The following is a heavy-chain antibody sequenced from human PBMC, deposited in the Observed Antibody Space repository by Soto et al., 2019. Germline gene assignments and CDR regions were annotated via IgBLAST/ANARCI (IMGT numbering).Heavy chain of an antibody. J-gene: IGHJ6*02. CDR3: ARSEGSSRWYPSSRYYYGMDV. V-gene: IGHV1-3*01. CDR1: GYTFTSYA. D-gene: IGHD6-13*01. Sequence: ASVKVSCKASGYTFTSYAMHWVRQAPGQRLEWMGWINAGNGNTKYSQKFQGRVTITRDTSASTAYMELSSLRSEDTAVYYCARSEGSSRWYPSSRYYYGMDVWGQGTTVTVYS. CDR2: INAGNGNT.